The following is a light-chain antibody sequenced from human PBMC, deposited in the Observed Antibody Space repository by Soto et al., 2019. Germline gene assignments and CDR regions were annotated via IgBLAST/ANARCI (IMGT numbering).Light chain of an antibody. CDR2: VAS. V-gene: IGKV1-39*01. Sequence: DIQMTQSPSSLSASVGDRVTITCRASQSISTYLIWYQQKPGKAPKILIYVASSLESGVPLRFSGSGSGTDFTLTISSLQPEDFATYYCQQSYSNPRTFGQGTKLEIK. CDR3: QQSYSNPRT. J-gene: IGKJ2*01. CDR1: QSISTY.